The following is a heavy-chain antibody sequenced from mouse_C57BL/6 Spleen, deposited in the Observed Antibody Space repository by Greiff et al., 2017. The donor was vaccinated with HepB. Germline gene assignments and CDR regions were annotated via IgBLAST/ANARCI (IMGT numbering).Heavy chain of an antibody. CDR1: GFSLTSYG. V-gene: IGHV2-9*01. CDR2: IWGGGST. CDR3: AKSKNYYGSRGSAMDY. Sequence: VKRVESGPGLVAPSQSLSITCTVSGFSLTSYGVDWVRQPPGKGLEWLGVIWGGGSTNYNSALMSRLSISKDNSKSQVFLKMNSLQTDDTAMYYCAKSKNYYGSRGSAMDYWGQGTSVTVSS. D-gene: IGHD1-1*01. J-gene: IGHJ4*01.